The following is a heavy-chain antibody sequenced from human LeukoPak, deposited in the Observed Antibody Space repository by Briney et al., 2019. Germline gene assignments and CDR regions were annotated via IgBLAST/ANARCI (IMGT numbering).Heavy chain of an antibody. J-gene: IGHJ4*02. V-gene: IGHV3-48*01. CDR2: ISRSGDVI. CDR3: GRDRSSDY. Sequence: QTGGSLRLSCVASGFTFSDYRMNWVRQAPGKGLEWVSYISRSGDVIYYADSVKGRFTISRDNAKNSLYLQMNSLRAEDTAVYYCGRDRSSDYWGQGSLVTVSS. CDR1: GFTFSDYR. D-gene: IGHD6-19*01.